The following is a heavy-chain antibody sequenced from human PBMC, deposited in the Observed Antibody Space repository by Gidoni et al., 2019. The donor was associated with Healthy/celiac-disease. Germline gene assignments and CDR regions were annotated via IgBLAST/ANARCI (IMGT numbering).Heavy chain of an antibody. D-gene: IGHD4-17*01. V-gene: IGHV3-48*03. Sequence: EVQLVESGGGLVQPGGSLRLSCAASGFTFSSYEMNWVRQAPGKGLEWVSYISSSGSTIYYADSVKGRFTISRDNAKNSLYLQMNSRRAEDTAVYYCARDSGDYGAFDIWGQGTMVTVSS. CDR3: ARDSGDYGAFDI. J-gene: IGHJ3*02. CDR1: GFTFSSYE. CDR2: ISSSGSTI.